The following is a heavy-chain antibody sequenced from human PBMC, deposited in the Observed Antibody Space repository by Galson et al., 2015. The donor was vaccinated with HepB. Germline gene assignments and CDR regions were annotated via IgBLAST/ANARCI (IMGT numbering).Heavy chain of an antibody. CDR2: IYSGGST. CDR1: GFTVSSNY. Sequence: SLRLSCAASGFTVSSNYMSWVRQAPGKGLEWVSVIYSGGSTYYADSVKGRFTISRDSSKNTLYLQMNSLRAEDTAVYYCARDPAYGSGGLRFDPWGQGTLVTVSS. D-gene: IGHD3-10*01. J-gene: IGHJ5*02. CDR3: ARDPAYGSGGLRFDP. V-gene: IGHV3-53*01.